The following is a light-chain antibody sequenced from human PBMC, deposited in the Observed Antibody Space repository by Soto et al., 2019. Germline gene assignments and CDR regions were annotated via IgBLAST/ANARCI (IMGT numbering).Light chain of an antibody. J-gene: IGLJ2*01. CDR2: DVY. CDR3: CSYAGSSTSVI. CDR1: SSDVGGYNY. Sequence: QSVLTQPRSVSGSPGQSVTISCTGTSSDVGGYNYVSWYQQHPGKAPKLMIYDVYKRSSGVPDRFSGSKSGNTASLTISGLQAGDEADYYCCSYAGSSTSVIFGGGTKVTVL. V-gene: IGLV2-11*01.